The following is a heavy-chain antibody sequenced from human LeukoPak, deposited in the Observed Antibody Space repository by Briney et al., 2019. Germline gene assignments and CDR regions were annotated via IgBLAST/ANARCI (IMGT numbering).Heavy chain of an antibody. CDR2: LTASGGST. Sequence: GASLRLSCAASGFTLSSYAMSWVRQAPGKGREWVSALTASGGSTYYADSVKGRFTISRDNSKNMLYLQVNSLRAEDTAVYYCAKEIWGVPLTLDYWGQGILVTVSS. D-gene: IGHD3-10*01. V-gene: IGHV3-23*01. J-gene: IGHJ4*02. CDR1: GFTLSSYA. CDR3: AKEIWGVPLTLDY.